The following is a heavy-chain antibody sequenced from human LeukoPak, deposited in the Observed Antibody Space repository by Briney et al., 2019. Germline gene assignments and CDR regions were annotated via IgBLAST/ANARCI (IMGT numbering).Heavy chain of an antibody. J-gene: IGHJ6*02. V-gene: IGHV3-7*04. CDR2: IKQDGSEK. CDR1: GFTFSNYW. Sequence: GSLRLSCVASGFTFSNYWMHWVRQAPGKGLEWVANIKQDGSEKYYVDSVKGRFTISRDNAKNSLYLQMNSLRAEDTAVYYCARAMDVWGQGTTVTVSS. CDR3: ARAMDV.